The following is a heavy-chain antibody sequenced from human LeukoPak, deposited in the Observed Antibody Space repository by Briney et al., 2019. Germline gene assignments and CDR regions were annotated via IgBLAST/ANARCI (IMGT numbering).Heavy chain of an antibody. D-gene: IGHD1-26*01. CDR2: ISSSSSYI. V-gene: IGHV3-21*01. J-gene: IGHJ4*02. CDR3: AGEGISGNYYFDY. Sequence: GGSLRLSCAASGFTFSSYSMNWVRQAPGKGLEWVSSISSSSSYIYYADSVKGRFTISRDNAKNSLYLQMNSLRAEDTAVYYCAGEGISGNYYFDYWGQGTLVTVSS. CDR1: GFTFSSYS.